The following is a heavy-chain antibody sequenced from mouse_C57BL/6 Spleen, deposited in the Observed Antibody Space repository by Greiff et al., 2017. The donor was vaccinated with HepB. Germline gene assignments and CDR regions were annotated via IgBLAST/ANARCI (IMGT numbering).Heavy chain of an antibody. CDR2: IRSKSNNYAT. D-gene: IGHD2-5*01. V-gene: IGHV10-1*01. Sequence: DVQLVESGGGLVQPKGSLKLSCAASGFSFNTYAMNWVRQAPGKGLEWVARIRSKSNNYATYYADSVKDRFTISRDDSESMLYLQMNNLKTEDTAMYYCVRPYYSNDWYFDVWGTGTTVTVSS. CDR1: GFSFNTYA. J-gene: IGHJ1*03. CDR3: VRPYYSNDWYFDV.